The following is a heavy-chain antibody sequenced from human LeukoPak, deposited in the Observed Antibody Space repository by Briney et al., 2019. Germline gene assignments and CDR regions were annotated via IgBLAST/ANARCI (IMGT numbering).Heavy chain of an antibody. CDR2: IIGSGRTT. D-gene: IGHD2-21*01. J-gene: IGHJ6*03. CDR1: GFMFSDYW. V-gene: IGHV3-23*01. Sequence: GGPLRLSCAASGFMFSDYWMSWVRQAPGKGLEWVSGIIGSGRTTFYADSVKGRFTISRDNSKNTLYLQMNSLRAEDTAIYYCAKKEGDTYFSWYMDVWGKGTTVTVSS. CDR3: AKKEGDTYFSWYMDV.